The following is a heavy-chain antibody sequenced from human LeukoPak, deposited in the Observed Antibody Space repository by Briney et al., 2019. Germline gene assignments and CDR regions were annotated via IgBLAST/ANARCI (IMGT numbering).Heavy chain of an antibody. CDR3: ARSDVLTAYAMAL. V-gene: IGHV4-59*08. Sequence: SETLSLTCTVSGGSIISYYRSWIRQPPGKGLEWIGYMYYSGATNYNPSLKSRVTMSVDTSMTHFSLQLSSVTVADTAVYYCARSDVLTAYAMALWGQGTLVIVSS. CDR1: GGSIISYY. CDR2: MYYSGAT. J-gene: IGHJ4*02. D-gene: IGHD3-9*01.